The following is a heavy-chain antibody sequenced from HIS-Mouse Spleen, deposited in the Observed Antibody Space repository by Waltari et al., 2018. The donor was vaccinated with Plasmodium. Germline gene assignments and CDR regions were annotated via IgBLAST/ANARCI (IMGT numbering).Heavy chain of an antibody. CDR2: INMDGSST. J-gene: IGHJ5*02. V-gene: IGHV3-74*01. D-gene: IGHD6-19*01. Sequence: EVQLVESGGGLVQPGGSLRLSFPAFGFPFSSYLLAWFPQVQGKGLVWVSRINMDGSSTSYADSVKGRFNISRDNAKNTLYLQMNSLRAEDTAVYYCARGGAVAGHWFDPWGQGTLVTVSS. CDR1: GFPFSSYL. CDR3: ARGGAVAGHWFDP.